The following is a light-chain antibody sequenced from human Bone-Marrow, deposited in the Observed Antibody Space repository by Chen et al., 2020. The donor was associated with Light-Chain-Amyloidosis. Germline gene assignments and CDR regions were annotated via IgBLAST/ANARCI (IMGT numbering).Light chain of an antibody. CDR2: DAS. Sequence: EIVLTQSPATLSLSPGERATLSCRASQSINNFLAWYQQKPGQAPRLLIYDASDRATDIPARFSGRGSGTDFTLTISSLEPEDFAVYYCQERKDWPITFGQGTRLEIK. CDR1: QSINNF. V-gene: IGKV3-11*01. CDR3: QERKDWPIT. J-gene: IGKJ5*01.